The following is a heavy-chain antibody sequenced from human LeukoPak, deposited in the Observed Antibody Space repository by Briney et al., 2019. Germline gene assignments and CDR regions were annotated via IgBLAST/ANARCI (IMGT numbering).Heavy chain of an antibody. D-gene: IGHD4-17*01. Sequence: GGSLRLSCAASGFTFSSYAMSWVRQAPGKGLEWVSAISGSGGSTYYADSVKGRFTISRDNSKNTLYLQMNSLRAEDTAVYYCAKDGYDYGDYLGDYWGQGTLVTVSS. CDR2: ISGSGGST. V-gene: IGHV3-23*01. CDR3: AKDGYDYGDYLGDY. CDR1: GFTFSSYA. J-gene: IGHJ4*02.